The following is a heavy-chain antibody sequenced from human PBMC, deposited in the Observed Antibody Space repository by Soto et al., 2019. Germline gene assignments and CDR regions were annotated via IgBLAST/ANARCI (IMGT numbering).Heavy chain of an antibody. D-gene: IGHD3-22*01. CDR2: ISGGGVNT. Sequence: EVQLLDSGGGLVQPGGSLRLSCAASGFTFSNYAMNWVRQAPGKGLEWVSTISGGGVNTYYADSVKGRFTISRDNSKNTLYLQMNSLRAEDTAVYYCAKVPLNSQIGFDYWGQGTLVTVSS. J-gene: IGHJ4*02. V-gene: IGHV3-23*01. CDR3: AKVPLNSQIGFDY. CDR1: GFTFSNYA.